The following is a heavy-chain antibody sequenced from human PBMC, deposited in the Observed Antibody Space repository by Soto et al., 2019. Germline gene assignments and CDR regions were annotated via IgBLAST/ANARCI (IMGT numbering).Heavy chain of an antibody. CDR2: ISSSSSYI. CDR3: ARGTYYYDSSGYAGFDY. CDR1: GFTFSSYS. J-gene: IGHJ4*02. D-gene: IGHD3-22*01. V-gene: IGHV3-21*01. Sequence: PGGSLRLSCAASGFTFSSYSMNWVRQAPGKGLEWASSISSSSSYIYYADSVKGRFTISRDNAKISLYLQMNSLRAEDTAVDYCARGTYYYDSSGYAGFDYWGQGTLVTVSS.